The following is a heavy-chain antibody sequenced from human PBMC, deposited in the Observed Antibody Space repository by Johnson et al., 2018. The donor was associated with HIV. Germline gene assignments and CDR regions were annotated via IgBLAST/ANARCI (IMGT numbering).Heavy chain of an antibody. CDR1: GFTFSDYY. V-gene: IGHV3-11*04. CDR3: ARGPIADDAFDI. Sequence: QVQLVESGGSVVRPGGSLRLSCEASGFTFSDYYMSWIRQAPGKGLEWVSYISSSGNTIYYAYSVKGRFTISRDNAKNSLYLQMNSLRAEDTAVYFCARGPIADDAFDIWGQGTMVTVSS. D-gene: IGHD3-16*02. CDR2: ISSSGNTI. J-gene: IGHJ3*02.